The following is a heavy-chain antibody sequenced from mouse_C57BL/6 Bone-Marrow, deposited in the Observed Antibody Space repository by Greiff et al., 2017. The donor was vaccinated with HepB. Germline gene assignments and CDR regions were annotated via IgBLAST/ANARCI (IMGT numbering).Heavy chain of an antibody. V-gene: IGHV1-18*01. J-gene: IGHJ3*01. Sequence: VQLKESGPELVKPGASVKIPCKASGYTFTDYNMDWVKQSHGKSLEWIGDINPNNGGTIYNQKFKGKATLTVDKSSSTAYMELRSLTSEDTAVYYCAREVLRSGGFAYWGQGTLVTVSA. CDR2: INPNNGGT. CDR3: AREVLRSGGFAY. CDR1: GYTFTDYN. D-gene: IGHD1-1*01.